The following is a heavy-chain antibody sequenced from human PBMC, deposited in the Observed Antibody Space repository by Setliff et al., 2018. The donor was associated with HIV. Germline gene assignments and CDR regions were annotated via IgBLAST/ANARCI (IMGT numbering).Heavy chain of an antibody. CDR3: ARASNFDWVQYYFDY. Sequence: ASVKVSCKVSGYTLTKLSRHWVRQAPGKGLEWMGGFDPEDGETIYAQKFQGRVTITADESTSTAYMELSSLRSEDTAVYYCARASNFDWVQYYFDYWGQGTLVTVSS. CDR1: GYTLTKLS. D-gene: IGHD3-9*01. J-gene: IGHJ4*02. V-gene: IGHV1-24*01. CDR2: FDPEDGET.